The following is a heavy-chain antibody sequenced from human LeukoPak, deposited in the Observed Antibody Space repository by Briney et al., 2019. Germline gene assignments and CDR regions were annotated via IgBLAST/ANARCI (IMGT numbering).Heavy chain of an antibody. V-gene: IGHV3-11*04. J-gene: IGHJ4*02. CDR3: ATRDYGGKIDY. Sequence: PGGSLRLSCAASGFTFTDYYMSWIRQAPGKGLEWVSYITNSGTTIYYADSVKGRFTISRDNAKNSLYLQMNSLRAEDTAVYYCATRDYGGKIDYWGQGTLVTVSS. CDR2: ITNSGTTI. CDR1: GFTFTDYY. D-gene: IGHD4-23*01.